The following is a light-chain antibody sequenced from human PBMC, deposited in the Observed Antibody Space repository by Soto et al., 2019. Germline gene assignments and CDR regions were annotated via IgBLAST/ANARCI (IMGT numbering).Light chain of an antibody. V-gene: IGKV3-20*01. CDR2: GAS. CDR3: QQYGSSPPGT. CDR1: QSGSSSY. Sequence: EIVLTQSPGTLYLSTGERATLSCRARQSGSSSYVAWYQHKPGQAPRRLIYGASSRATGIPDRVSGNGSGTDVTLTISRLEPEDFSVYYFQQYGSSPPGTFGQGTKVEIK. J-gene: IGKJ1*01.